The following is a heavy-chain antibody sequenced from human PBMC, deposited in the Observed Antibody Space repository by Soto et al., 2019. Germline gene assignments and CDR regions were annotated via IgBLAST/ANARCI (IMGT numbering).Heavy chain of an antibody. V-gene: IGHV4-59*01. Sequence: PSETLSLTCTVSGGSISRYYWSWIRQPPGKGLEWIGYMYNTGSTVYNPPFKSRVTISVDTSKNQFSLKLNSVTAADTAVYYCARDLWGYCGTDCYPLDVWGQGTMVTVSS. CDR3: ARDLWGYCGTDCYPLDV. J-gene: IGHJ6*02. CDR2: MYNTGST. CDR1: GGSISRYY. D-gene: IGHD2-21*02.